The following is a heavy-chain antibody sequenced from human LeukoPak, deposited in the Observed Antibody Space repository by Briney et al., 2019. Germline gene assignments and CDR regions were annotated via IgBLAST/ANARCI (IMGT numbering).Heavy chain of an antibody. D-gene: IGHD6-13*01. Sequence: KPGGSLRLSCAASGFTFSSYSMNWVRQAPGKGLEWVSSISSSSSYIYYADSVKGRFTISRDNAKNSLSLQMNSLRAEDTAVYYCARGVYIAAAQYGYWGQGTLVTVSS. V-gene: IGHV3-21*01. CDR3: ARGVYIAAAQYGY. CDR1: GFTFSSYS. CDR2: ISSSSSYI. J-gene: IGHJ4*02.